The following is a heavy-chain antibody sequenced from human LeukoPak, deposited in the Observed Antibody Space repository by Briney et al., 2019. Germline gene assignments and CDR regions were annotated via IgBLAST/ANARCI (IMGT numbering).Heavy chain of an antibody. D-gene: IGHD1-14*01. J-gene: IGHJ3*02. V-gene: IGHV4-39*01. CDR3: ARHKTRTRAFDI. CDR1: GGSISSNNYY. CDR2: INHSGNT. Sequence: SETLSLTCTVSGGSISSNNYYWSWIRQPPGKGLEWIAEINHSGNTNYNPSLKSRVTISVDTSNNQFSLKLGSVTAADTAVFYCARHKTRTRAFDIWGQGTRVTVSS.